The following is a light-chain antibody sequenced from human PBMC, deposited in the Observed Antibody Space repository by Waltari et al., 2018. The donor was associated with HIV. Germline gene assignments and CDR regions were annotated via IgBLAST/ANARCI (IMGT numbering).Light chain of an antibody. J-gene: IGKJ4*01. CDR3: QQYGSSPPALT. CDR1: QSVSSSY. CDR2: GAS. V-gene: IGKV3-20*01. Sequence: RASQSVSSSYLAWYQQKPGQAPRLLIYGASSRATGIPDRFSGSGSGTDFTLTISRLEPEDFAVYYCQQYGSSPPALTFGGGTKVEIK.